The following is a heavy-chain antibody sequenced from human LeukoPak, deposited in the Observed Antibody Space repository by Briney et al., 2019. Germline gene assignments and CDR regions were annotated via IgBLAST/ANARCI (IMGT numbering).Heavy chain of an antibody. CDR2: IYHSGGT. Sequence: PSETLSLTRTVSGYSISSGYYWGWIRQPPGKGLEWIGSIYHSGGTYYNPSLKSRVTISVDTSKNQFSLKLSSVTAADTAVYYCASSGDYSSSWEDWFDPWGQGTLVTVSS. D-gene: IGHD6-13*01. CDR1: GYSISSGYY. CDR3: ASSGDYSSSWEDWFDP. V-gene: IGHV4-38-2*02. J-gene: IGHJ5*02.